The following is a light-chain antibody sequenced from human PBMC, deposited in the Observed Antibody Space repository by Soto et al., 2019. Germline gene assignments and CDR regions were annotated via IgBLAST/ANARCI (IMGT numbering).Light chain of an antibody. CDR3: ATWDDSLNGWV. Sequence: QSVLTQPPSASGTPGQRITISCSGTSSNIGSNPINWYHQLPGTAPKLLIYSTNQRPSGVPDRFSGSESGTSASLAISGLESEDEADYYCATWDDSLNGWVFGGGTKLTVL. CDR2: STN. J-gene: IGLJ3*02. V-gene: IGLV1-44*01. CDR1: SSNIGSNP.